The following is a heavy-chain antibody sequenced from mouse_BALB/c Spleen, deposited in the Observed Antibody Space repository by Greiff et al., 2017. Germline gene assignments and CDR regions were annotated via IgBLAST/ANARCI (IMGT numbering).Heavy chain of an antibody. D-gene: IGHD2-4*01. Sequence: QVQLKQSGAELVRPGTSVKISCKASGYTFTNYWLGWVKQRPGHGLEWIGDIYPGGGYTNYNEKFKGKATLTADTSSSTAYMQLSSLTSEDSAVYFCASLYYDYEGFAYWGQGTLVTVSA. CDR3: ASLYYDYEGFAY. V-gene: IGHV1-63*02. J-gene: IGHJ3*01. CDR1: GYTFTNYW. CDR2: IYPGGGYT.